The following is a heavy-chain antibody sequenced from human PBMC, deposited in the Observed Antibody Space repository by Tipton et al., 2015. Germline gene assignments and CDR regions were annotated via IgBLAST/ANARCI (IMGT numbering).Heavy chain of an antibody. V-gene: IGHV3-33*01. CDR3: ARDILNDFCSGWPEEY. CDR1: GFTLNGHG. CDR2: MWSDGSKK. Sequence: SLRLSCAASGFTLNGHGIHWVRQAPGKGLEWVAVMWSDGSKKFYADSVNGRFTVSRDDSKNTVFLQLDSLRAEDTAVYYCARDILNDFCSGWPEEYWGQGTLVTVSS. J-gene: IGHJ4*02. D-gene: IGHD3-3*01.